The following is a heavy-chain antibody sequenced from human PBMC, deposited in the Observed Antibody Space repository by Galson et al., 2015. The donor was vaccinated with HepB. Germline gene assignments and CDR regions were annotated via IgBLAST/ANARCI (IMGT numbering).Heavy chain of an antibody. CDR2: ISYDGSNK. CDR1: GFTFSSYG. J-gene: IGHJ4*02. D-gene: IGHD6-19*01. CDR3: APMRGWRGYFDY. Sequence: SLRLSCAASGFTFSSYGMHWVRQAPGKGLEWVAVISYDGSNKYYADSVKGRFTISRDNSKNTLYLQMNSLRAEDTAVYYCAPMRGWRGYFDYWGQGTLVTVSS. V-gene: IGHV3-30*03.